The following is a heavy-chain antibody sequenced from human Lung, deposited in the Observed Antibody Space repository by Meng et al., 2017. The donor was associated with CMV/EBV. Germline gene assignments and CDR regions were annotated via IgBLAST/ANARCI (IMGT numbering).Heavy chain of an antibody. CDR3: AKSSDNGWSS. Sequence: VQLVQSVAEVKRPGASVKISCQASGYTFSGFYMNWARQAPGHGLEWLGRVNPVSDDTHYAQKFMGRLTVTRGATINTAFMELTSLRPDDTAVYYCAKSSDNGWSSWGPGTLVTVSS. D-gene: IGHD6-19*01. CDR1: GYTFSGFY. CDR2: VNPVSDDT. V-gene: IGHV1-2*06. J-gene: IGHJ4*01.